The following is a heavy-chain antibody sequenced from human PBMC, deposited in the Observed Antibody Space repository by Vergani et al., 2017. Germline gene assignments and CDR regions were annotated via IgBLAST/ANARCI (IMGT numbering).Heavy chain of an antibody. D-gene: IGHD3-22*01. Sequence: EVQLLQSGGGVIQPGGSVRLSCAASGFTFSACPMTWVRQAPGKGLEWVSAISARYPSTSYADSVKGRFTISRDNSKNMLYLQMNSLRAEDTAVYYCARLSYDTTPYLKGGYGFWGQGTLVSVSS. CDR1: GFTFSACP. CDR3: ARLSYDTTPYLKGGYGF. J-gene: IGHJ4*03. V-gene: IGHV3-23*01. CDR2: ISARYPST.